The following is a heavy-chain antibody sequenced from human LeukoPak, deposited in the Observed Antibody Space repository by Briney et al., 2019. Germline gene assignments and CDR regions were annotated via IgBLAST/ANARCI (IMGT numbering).Heavy chain of an antibody. J-gene: IGHJ4*02. D-gene: IGHD5-18*01. Sequence: SSETLSLTCTVSGGSISSGGYYWTWIRQHPGKGLEWIGYIYYSGSTYYNPSLRSRVAISLDTSKSQFSLKLSSVTAADTAVYYCARCSWAYGYHYFDYWGQGTLATVSS. CDR1: GGSISSGGYY. CDR3: ARCSWAYGYHYFDY. CDR2: IYYSGST. V-gene: IGHV4-31*03.